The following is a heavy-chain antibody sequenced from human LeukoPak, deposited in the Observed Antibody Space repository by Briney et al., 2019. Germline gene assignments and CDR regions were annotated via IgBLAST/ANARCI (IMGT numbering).Heavy chain of an antibody. Sequence: SETLSLXCAVSGYSISSGYHWGWIRQPPGKGLEWIGSIFHGGNTYYSPSLKSRVTISMDTSMNQFSLKVTSVTAADTAVYYCARQDRTLYYDSGGLYFDYWGQGTLVAVSS. V-gene: IGHV4-38-2*01. J-gene: IGHJ4*02. CDR3: ARQDRTLYYDSGGLYFDY. CDR2: IFHGGNT. D-gene: IGHD3-22*01. CDR1: GYSISSGYH.